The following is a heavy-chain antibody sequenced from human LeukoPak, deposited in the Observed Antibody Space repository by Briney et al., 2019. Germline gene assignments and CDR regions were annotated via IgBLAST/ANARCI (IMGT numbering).Heavy chain of an antibody. CDR1: GGSISSGGYY. J-gene: IGHJ4*02. D-gene: IGHD4-17*01. V-gene: IGHV4-31*03. CDR2: IYYSGST. Sequence: SGTLSLTCTVSGGSISSGGYYWSWIRQHPGKGLEWIGYIYYSGSTYYNPSLQSRVTISVDTSKDQFSLQLSSVTAVDTAVYYCASVSSYGDDYWGQGTLVTVSS. CDR3: ASVSSYGDDY.